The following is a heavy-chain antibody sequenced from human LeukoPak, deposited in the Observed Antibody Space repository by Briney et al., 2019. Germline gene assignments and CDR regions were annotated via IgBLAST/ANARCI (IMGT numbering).Heavy chain of an antibody. CDR1: GYTFTSYY. CDR3: ARVFKEMATIGEFDY. D-gene: IGHD5-24*01. CDR2: INPSGGST. J-gene: IGHJ4*02. Sequence: ASVKVSCKASGYTFTSYYMHWVRQAPGQGLEWMGIINPSGGSTSYAQKLQGRVTMTRDMSTSTVYMELSSLRSEDTAVYYCARVFKEMATIGEFDYWGQGTLVTVSS. V-gene: IGHV1-46*01.